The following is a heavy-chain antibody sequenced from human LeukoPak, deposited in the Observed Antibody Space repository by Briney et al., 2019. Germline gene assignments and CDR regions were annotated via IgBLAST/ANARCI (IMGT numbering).Heavy chain of an antibody. J-gene: IGHJ4*02. CDR3: ARAIHTVVTPFADY. D-gene: IGHD4-23*01. V-gene: IGHV1-18*01. Sequence: GASVKVSCKASGYTFTSYGISWVRQAPGQGLEWMGWISAYNGNINYAQKLQGRVTMTTDTSTSTAYMELRSLRSDDTAVYYCARAIHTVVTPFADYWGQGTLVTVSS. CDR2: ISAYNGNI. CDR1: GYTFTSYG.